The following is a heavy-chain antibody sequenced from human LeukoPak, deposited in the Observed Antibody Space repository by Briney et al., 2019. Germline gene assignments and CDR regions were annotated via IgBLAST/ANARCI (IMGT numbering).Heavy chain of an antibody. CDR1: GGTFSSYA. CDR2: IIPILGIA. J-gene: IGHJ4*02. D-gene: IGHD6-6*01. V-gene: IGHV1-69*04. CDR3: AREEYSSSSYYFDY. Sequence: GASVKVSCKASGGTFSSYAISWVRQAPGQGLEWMGRIIPILGIANYAQKFQGRVTITADKSTSTAYMELSSLRSEDTAVYYCAREEYSSSSYYFDYWGQGTLVTVSS.